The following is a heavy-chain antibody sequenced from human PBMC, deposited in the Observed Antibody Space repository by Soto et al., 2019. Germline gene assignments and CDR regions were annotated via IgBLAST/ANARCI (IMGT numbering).Heavy chain of an antibody. V-gene: IGHV5-51*01. CDR1: GYSFTSYW. CDR2: IYPGDSDT. J-gene: IGHJ6*02. Sequence: GESLKISCKGSGYSFTSYWIGWVRQMPGKGLEWMGIIYPGDSDTRYSPSFQGQVTISADKSISTAYLQWSSLKASDTAMYYCGGGGARGVNTRTRDYYGMDVWGQGTTDIVSS. CDR3: GGGGARGVNTRTRDYYGMDV. D-gene: IGHD3-10*01.